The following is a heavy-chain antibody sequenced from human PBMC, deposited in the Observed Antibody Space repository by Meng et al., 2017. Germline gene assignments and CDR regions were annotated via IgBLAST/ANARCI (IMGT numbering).Heavy chain of an antibody. D-gene: IGHD2-15*01. J-gene: IGHJ4*02. CDR1: GFTFSDYY. V-gene: IGHV3-11*01. CDR2: ISSSGSTI. Sequence: GGSLRLSCAASGFTFSDYYMSWIRQAPGKGLEWVSYISSSGSTIYYADSVKGRFTISRDNAKNSLYLQMNSLRAEDTAVYYCARDGYCSGGSCYRTQFDYWGQGTLVTVSS. CDR3: ARDGYCSGGSCYRTQFDY.